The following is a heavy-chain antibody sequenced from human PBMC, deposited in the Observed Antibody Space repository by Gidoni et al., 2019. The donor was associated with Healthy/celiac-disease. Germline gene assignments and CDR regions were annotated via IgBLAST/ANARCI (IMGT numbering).Heavy chain of an antibody. D-gene: IGHD3-22*01. CDR3: ARTAYDSSPRGYFDY. V-gene: IGHV3-33*01. CDR1: GFPFSSYG. J-gene: IGHJ4*02. CDR2: IWYDGSNK. Sequence: QVQLVESGGGVVQPGRSLRLSCAASGFPFSSYGIHWVRQAPGKGLEWVAVIWYDGSNKYYADSVKGRFTISRDNSKNTLYLQMNSLRAEDTAVYYCARTAYDSSPRGYFDYWGQGTLVTVSS.